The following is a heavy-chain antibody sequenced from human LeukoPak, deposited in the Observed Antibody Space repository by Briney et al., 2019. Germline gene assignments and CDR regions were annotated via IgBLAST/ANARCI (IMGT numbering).Heavy chain of an antibody. CDR3: ARQDSSGWYVEGAFDI. CDR2: IYPGDSDT. V-gene: IGHV5-51*01. Sequence: GESLKISCKGSGYRFTSYWIGWVRQMPGKGLGWMGIIYPGDSDTTYSPSFQGQVTISADKFISTAYLQWSSLKASDTAMYYCARQDSSGWYVEGAFDIWGQGTMVTVSS. J-gene: IGHJ3*02. CDR1: GYRFTSYW. D-gene: IGHD6-19*01.